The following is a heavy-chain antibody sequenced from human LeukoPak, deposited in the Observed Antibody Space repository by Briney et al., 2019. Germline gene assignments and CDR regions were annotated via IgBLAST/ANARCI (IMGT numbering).Heavy chain of an antibody. CDR3: ARGRLSKIVVVPAAMRGNAFDI. CDR1: GGSHRGYY. Sequence: PSGTLSLTRAVNGGSHRGYYWSWLRQPPSKGLEGIGDIHHTGSTNYNPSRKSRVTISVDTSKNQFSLKLSSVTAADTAVYYCARGRLSKIVVVPAAMRGNAFDIWGQGTMVTVSS. J-gene: IGHJ3*02. D-gene: IGHD2-2*01. CDR2: IHHTGST. V-gene: IGHV4-34*01.